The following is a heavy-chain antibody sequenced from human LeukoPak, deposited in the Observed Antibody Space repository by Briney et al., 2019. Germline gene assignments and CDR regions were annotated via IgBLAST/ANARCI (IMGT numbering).Heavy chain of an antibody. CDR1: GFTFSSYC. Sequence: GGSLRLSCAASGFTFSSYCIHWVRQAPGKGLEWVSSISSSSSYIYYADSVKGRFTISRDNAKNSLYLQMNSLRAEDTAVYYCARASYCGGDCYGEIDYWGQGTLVTVSS. D-gene: IGHD2-21*02. V-gene: IGHV3-21*01. CDR2: ISSSSSYI. J-gene: IGHJ4*02. CDR3: ARASYCGGDCYGEIDY.